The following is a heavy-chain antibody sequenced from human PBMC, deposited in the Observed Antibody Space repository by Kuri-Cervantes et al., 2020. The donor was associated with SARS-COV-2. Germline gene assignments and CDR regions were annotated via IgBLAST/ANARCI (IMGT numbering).Heavy chain of an antibody. CDR3: ARDMFQQLVEVAAFDI. Sequence: GESLKISCAASGFTFSSYGMHWVRQAPGKGLEWVAFIRYDGSNKYYADSVKGRFTISRDNSKNTLYLQMNSLRAEDTAVYYCARDMFQQLVEVAAFDIWGQGTMVTVSS. CDR2: IRYDGSNK. V-gene: IGHV3-30*02. CDR1: GFTFSSYG. D-gene: IGHD6-13*01. J-gene: IGHJ3*02.